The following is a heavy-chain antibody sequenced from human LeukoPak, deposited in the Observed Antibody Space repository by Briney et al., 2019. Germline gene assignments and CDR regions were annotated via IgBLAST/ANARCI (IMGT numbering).Heavy chain of an antibody. CDR2: IEQDGSEN. CDR3: ATYWRYFDWLLSDI. Sequence: RGSLRLSCEASGLTFGDYWMTWVRQAPGKGLECVANIEQDGSENHYVDSVKGRLTISRDNAKNSLSLQMNSLRAEDTAVYYCATYWRYFDWLLSDIWGLGTMVTVSS. V-gene: IGHV3-7*05. J-gene: IGHJ3*02. D-gene: IGHD3-9*01. CDR1: GLTFGDYW.